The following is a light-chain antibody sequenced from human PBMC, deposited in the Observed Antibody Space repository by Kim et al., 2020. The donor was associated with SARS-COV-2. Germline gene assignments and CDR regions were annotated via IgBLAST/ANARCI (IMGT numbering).Light chain of an antibody. CDR3: QQRSNWPPLFT. CDR1: QSVSSY. CDR2: DAS. V-gene: IGKV3-11*01. Sequence: PGERATISCRASQSVSSYLAWYQQKPGQAPRLLIYDASNRATGIPARFSGSGSGTDFTLTISSLEPEDFAVYYCQQRSNWPPLFTFGPGTKVDIK. J-gene: IGKJ3*01.